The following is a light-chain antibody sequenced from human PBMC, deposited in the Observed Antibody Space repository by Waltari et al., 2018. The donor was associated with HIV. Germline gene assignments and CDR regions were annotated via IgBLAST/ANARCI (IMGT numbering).Light chain of an antibody. J-gene: IGKJ3*01. CDR3: HQYHDFPFT. V-gene: IGKV1-8*01. CDR2: TTS. CDR1: QGITTS. Sequence: ALRMTQSPSSFSVSVGDRVTITCRASQGITTSLAWYQQQPGGAPRLLIHTTSTLESGVPSRFSGSGSGTEFTLTISCLQSEDVATYYCHQYHDFPFTFGPGTKVDIK.